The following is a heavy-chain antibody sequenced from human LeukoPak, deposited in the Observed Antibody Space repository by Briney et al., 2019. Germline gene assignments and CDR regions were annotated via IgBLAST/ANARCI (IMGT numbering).Heavy chain of an antibody. D-gene: IGHD5-18*01. CDR3: ARLYSYGIREDY. CDR1: GGSISSSSYY. V-gene: IGHV4-39*01. CDR2: IYYSGST. J-gene: IGHJ4*02. Sequence: SETLSLTCTVSGGSISSSSYYWGWIRQPPGKGLEWIGSIYYSGSTYYNPSLKSRVTISVDTSKNQFSLKLGSVTAADTAVYYWARLYSYGIREDYWGQGTLVTVSS.